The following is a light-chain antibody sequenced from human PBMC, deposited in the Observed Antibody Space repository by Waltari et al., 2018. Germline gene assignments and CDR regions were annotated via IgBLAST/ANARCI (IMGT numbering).Light chain of an antibody. CDR3: QSFDTNLSVI. CDR1: GSNIGAGYD. CDR2: TNT. J-gene: IGLJ2*01. V-gene: IGLV1-40*01. Sequence: QSVLLQPPSVSGAPEQGVTISCTGGGSNIGAGYDVHWYQQFPGTAPKLLIFTNTNRPSGVPDRFSGSRSGASAALAITGLQAEDEGYYYCQSFDTNLSVIFGGGTKLTVL.